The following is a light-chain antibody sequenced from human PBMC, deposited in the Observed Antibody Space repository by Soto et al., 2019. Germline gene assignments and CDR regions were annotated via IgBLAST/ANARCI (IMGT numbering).Light chain of an antibody. CDR3: SSYTCSSTLVFV. CDR2: EVS. Sequence: QSALTQPASVSGSPGQSITISCTGTSRDIGGYNYVSWYQQHPGKAPKLLIFEVSSRPSGVSDRFSASKSGNTASLTISGLQAEDEADYYCSSYTCSSTLVFVFGTGTKLTVL. V-gene: IGLV2-14*01. CDR1: SRDIGGYNY. J-gene: IGLJ1*01.